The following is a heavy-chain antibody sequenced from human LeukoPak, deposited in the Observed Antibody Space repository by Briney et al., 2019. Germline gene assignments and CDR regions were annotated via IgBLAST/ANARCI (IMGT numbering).Heavy chain of an antibody. D-gene: IGHD4-11*01. V-gene: IGHV1-2*02. J-gene: IGHJ4*02. CDR2: VNHNSGGT. CDR1: GYTFTGHY. CDR3: ARDNYGIGDY. Sequence: GTSEKVSFTASGYTFTGHYIHWVRQAPGQGLEWMGWVNHNSGGTNYAQKFLGSVTMTRDTSITTAYVDLSSLRSDDTAVYYCARDNYGIGDYWGQGTLVTVSS.